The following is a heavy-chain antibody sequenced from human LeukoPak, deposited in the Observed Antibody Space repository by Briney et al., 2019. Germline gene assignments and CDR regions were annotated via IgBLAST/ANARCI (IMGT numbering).Heavy chain of an antibody. Sequence: PGGSLRLSCAASGLTFSNAWMSWVRQAPGKGLEWVGRIKSKTDGGTTDYAAPVKGRFTISRDDSKNTLYLQMNSLKTEDTAVYYCTTADIVVVPAAIGYYYYMDVWGKGTTVTVSS. CDR3: TTADIVVVPAAIGYYYYMDV. J-gene: IGHJ6*03. D-gene: IGHD2-2*01. CDR1: GLTFSNAW. V-gene: IGHV3-15*01. CDR2: IKSKTDGGTT.